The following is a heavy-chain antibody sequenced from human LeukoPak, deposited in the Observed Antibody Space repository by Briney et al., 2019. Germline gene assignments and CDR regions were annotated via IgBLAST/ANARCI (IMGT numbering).Heavy chain of an antibody. Sequence: GGSLRLSCVASGFPFSSYWMTWVRQAPGKGLEWVANIKQEGSKKSYVDSVKGRFTISRDNAKNSLYLQMNSLRAEDTAIYYCTRVGYIDEGIDYWGQGTLVTVSS. CDR3: TRVGYIDEGIDY. J-gene: IGHJ4*02. V-gene: IGHV3-7*04. CDR2: IKQEGSKK. D-gene: IGHD5-24*01. CDR1: GFPFSSYW.